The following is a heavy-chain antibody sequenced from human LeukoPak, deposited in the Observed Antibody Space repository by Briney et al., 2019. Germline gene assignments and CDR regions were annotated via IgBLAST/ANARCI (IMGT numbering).Heavy chain of an antibody. CDR2: IYYSGST. Sequence: SETLSLTCTVSGGSISSYYWSWIRQPPGKGLEWIGYIYYSGSTNYNPSLKSRVTISVDTSKNQFSLKLSSVTAADTAVYYCARVLRYYDSSGYYPDYWGQGTLVTVSS. CDR3: ARVLRYYDSSGYYPDY. D-gene: IGHD3-22*01. CDR1: GGSISSYY. J-gene: IGHJ4*02. V-gene: IGHV4-59*08.